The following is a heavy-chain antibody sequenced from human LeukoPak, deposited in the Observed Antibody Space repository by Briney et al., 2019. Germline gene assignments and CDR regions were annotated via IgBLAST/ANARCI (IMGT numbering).Heavy chain of an antibody. V-gene: IGHV3-69-1*01. Sequence: GGSLRLPCAASGFTVSSNYMSWVRQAPGKGLEWVSSISTTTYTYYADSVKGRFTISRDNAKNSLYLQMNSLRVEDTGVYYCARGNYFDYWGQGTLVTVSS. CDR1: GFTVSSNY. D-gene: IGHD3-10*01. CDR2: ISTTTYT. J-gene: IGHJ4*02. CDR3: ARGNYFDY.